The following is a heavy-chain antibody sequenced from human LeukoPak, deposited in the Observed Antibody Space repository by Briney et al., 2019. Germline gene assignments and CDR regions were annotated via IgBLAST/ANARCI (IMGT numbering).Heavy chain of an antibody. V-gene: IGHV4-34*01. CDR3: ARGPTISETGYFDY. CDR1: GGSFSAYY. Sequence: SETPSLTCAVYGGSFSAYYGSWIRQSPGKGLEWIAEINHRGDTNYNPSVKSRVSISVDTSKNRFSLKVTSLTAADTAVYYCARGPTISETGYFDYWGQGTLVTVSS. D-gene: IGHD1-1*01. J-gene: IGHJ4*03. CDR2: INHRGDT.